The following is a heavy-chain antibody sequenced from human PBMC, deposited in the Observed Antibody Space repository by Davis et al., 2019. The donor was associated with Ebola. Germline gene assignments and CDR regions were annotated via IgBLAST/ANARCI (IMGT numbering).Heavy chain of an antibody. CDR2: INPNSGGT. Sequence: ASVKVSCKASGYTFTGYYMHWVRQAPGQGLEWMGWINPNSGGTNYAQKFQGWVTMTRDTSISTAYMELSRLRSDDTAVYYCARGGPRDIVGHWGFDYWGQGTLVTVSS. D-gene: IGHD5-12*01. CDR3: ARGGPRDIVGHWGFDY. CDR1: GYTFTGYY. J-gene: IGHJ4*02. V-gene: IGHV1-2*04.